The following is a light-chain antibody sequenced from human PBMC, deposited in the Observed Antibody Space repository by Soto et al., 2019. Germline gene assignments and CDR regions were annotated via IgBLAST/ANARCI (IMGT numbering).Light chain of an antibody. CDR3: QQYNNWPPT. CDR1: QSVSSK. V-gene: IGKV3-15*01. J-gene: IGKJ3*01. CDR2: GAS. Sequence: EIIMTQSPATLSVSPGERATLSCRASQSVSSKLAWYQQKPGQAPRLLISGASTRATGIPARFSGSGSGTEFTLTISSLQSEDFVIYYCQQYNNWPPTFGPGTEVDI.